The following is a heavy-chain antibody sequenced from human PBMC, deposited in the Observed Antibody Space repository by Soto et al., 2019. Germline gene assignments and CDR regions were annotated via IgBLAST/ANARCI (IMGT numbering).Heavy chain of an antibody. V-gene: IGHV4-39*01. D-gene: IGHD1-20*01. CDR1: GASISVHSYY. Sequence: SETLSLTCTVSGASISVHSYYWTWIRQPTGKRLEWIGSSYYAKTTYFNPSLNSRATISVDTSKNQFALRLTSVTAADTAIYYCTRRYNWNYNYFDPWGPGALVTVSS. CDR3: TRRYNWNYNYFDP. J-gene: IGHJ5*02. CDR2: SYYAKTT.